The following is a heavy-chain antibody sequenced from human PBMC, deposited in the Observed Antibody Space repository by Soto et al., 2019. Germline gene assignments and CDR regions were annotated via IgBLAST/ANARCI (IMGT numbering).Heavy chain of an antibody. V-gene: IGHV3-23*01. CDR2: ISGSGGST. CDR1: GFTFSSYA. Sequence: EVQLLESGGGLVQPGGSLRLSCAASGFTFSSYAMSWVRKAPVKGLEWVSAISGSGGSTYYADSVKGRCTISRDNSKITLYLQMNGLRAEDTAVYYCAKDPGGYYYYGMDVWGQGTTVTVSS. CDR3: AKDPGGYYYYGMDV. D-gene: IGHD3-10*01. J-gene: IGHJ6*02.